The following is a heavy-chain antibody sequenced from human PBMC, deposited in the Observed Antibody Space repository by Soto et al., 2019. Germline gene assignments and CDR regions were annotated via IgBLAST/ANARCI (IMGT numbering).Heavy chain of an antibody. CDR2: MNPNSGNT. D-gene: IGHD1-7*01. CDR1: GYTFTSYD. V-gene: IGHV1-8*01. J-gene: IGHJ6*03. CDR3: ARAVERYNWNYGDYYYYYYMDV. Sequence: ASVKVSCKASGYTFTSYDINWVRQATGQGLEWMGWMNPNSGNTGYAQKFQGRVTMTRNTSIRTAYMELSSLRSEDTAVYYCARAVERYNWNYGDYYYYYYMDVWGKGTTVTVSS.